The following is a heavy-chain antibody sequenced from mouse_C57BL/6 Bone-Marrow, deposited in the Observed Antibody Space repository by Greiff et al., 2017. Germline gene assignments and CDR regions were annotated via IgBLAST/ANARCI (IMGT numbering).Heavy chain of an antibody. V-gene: IGHV1-72*01. CDR3: ARWGVVAHYYAMDY. Sequence: QVQLQQSGAELVKPGASVKLSCKASGYTFTSYWMPWVKQRPGRGLEWMGRIDPNSGGTKYNEKFKSKATLTVDKPSSTAYMQLSSLTSEDSAVYYCARWGVVAHYYAMDYWGQGTSVTVSA. CDR2: IDPNSGGT. CDR1: GYTFTSYW. D-gene: IGHD1-1*01. J-gene: IGHJ4*01.